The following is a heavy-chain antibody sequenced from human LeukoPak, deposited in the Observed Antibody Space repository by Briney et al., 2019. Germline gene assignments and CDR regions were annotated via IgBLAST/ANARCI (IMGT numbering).Heavy chain of an antibody. CDR3: ARGITINY. J-gene: IGHJ4*02. V-gene: IGHV1-2*02. D-gene: IGHD3-9*01. CDR2: MNPNSGGT. CDR1: GYTFTSYD. Sequence: ASVKVSCKASGYTFTSYDINWVRQATGQGLEWMGWMNPNSGGTNYAQKFQGRVTMTRDTSISTAYMELSRLRSDDTAVYYCARGITINYWGQGTLVTVSS.